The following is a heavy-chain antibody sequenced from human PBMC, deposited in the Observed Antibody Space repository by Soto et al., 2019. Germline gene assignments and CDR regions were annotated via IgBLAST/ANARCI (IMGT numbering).Heavy chain of an antibody. CDR1: GGSFSGYY. D-gene: IGHD2-2*01. J-gene: IGHJ6*03. V-gene: IGHV4-34*01. Sequence: SETLSLTCAVYGGSFSGYYWSWIRQPPGKGLEWIGEINHSGSTNYNPSLKSRVTISVDTSKNQFSLKLSSVTAADTAGYYCARGRLGPTLEDIVVVPAAQDPYYYYYYMDVWGKGTTVTVSS. CDR2: INHSGST. CDR3: ARGRLGPTLEDIVVVPAAQDPYYYYYYMDV.